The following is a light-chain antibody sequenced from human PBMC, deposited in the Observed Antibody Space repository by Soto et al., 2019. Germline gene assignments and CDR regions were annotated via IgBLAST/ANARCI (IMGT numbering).Light chain of an antibody. CDR2: DAS. CDR3: QQYGNSPLT. V-gene: IGKV3D-20*01. CDR1: QSVSSY. J-gene: IGKJ4*01. Sequence: EIVLTQSPATLSLSPGERATLSCRASQSVSSYLAWYQQKPGLAPRLLIYDASSRATGIPDRFSGSGSGTDFTLTISRLEPEDFAVYYCQQYGNSPLTFGGGTKVDI.